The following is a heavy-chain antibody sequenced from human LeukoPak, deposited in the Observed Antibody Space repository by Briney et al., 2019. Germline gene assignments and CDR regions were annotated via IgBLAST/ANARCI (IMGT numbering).Heavy chain of an antibody. J-gene: IGHJ4*02. CDR1: GGSISSAGYY. CDR3: ARGPDFVRGTHLDY. V-gene: IGHV4-31*03. CDR2: IHYSGTT. Sequence: PSQTLSLTCTVSGGSISSAGYYWSWIRQHPGKGLEWIGCIHYSGTTYYNPSLKSRVTISVDTSKNQFSLKLSSVTAADTAVYYCARGPDFVRGTHLDYWGQGTLVTVSS. D-gene: IGHD3/OR15-3a*01.